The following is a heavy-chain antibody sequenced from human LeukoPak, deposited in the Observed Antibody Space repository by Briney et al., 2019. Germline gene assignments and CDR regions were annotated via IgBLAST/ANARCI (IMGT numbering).Heavy chain of an antibody. CDR1: GYTFTNYD. D-gene: IGHD3-10*01. Sequence: ASVKVSCTASGYTFTNYDINWVRHAPGQGLEWMGWMNPNSGNTGYAQKFQGRVTITRNTSISTAYMELSSLTSEDTAVYFCARARGSGSYSEPYYFDYWGQGTLVTVSS. CDR2: MNPNSGNT. V-gene: IGHV1-8*03. J-gene: IGHJ4*02. CDR3: ARARGSGSYSEPYYFDY.